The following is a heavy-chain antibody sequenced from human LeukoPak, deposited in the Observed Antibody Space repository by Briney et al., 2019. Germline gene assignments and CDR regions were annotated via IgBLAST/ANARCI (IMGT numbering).Heavy chain of an antibody. CDR2: IIPILGIA. Sequence: SVKVSCKASGGTFSSYAISWVRQAPGQGLEWMGRIIPILGIANYAQKFQGRVTITADKSTSTAYMELSSLRSEDTAVYYCARGHCSSTSCPFDYWGQGTLVTVSS. CDR1: GGTFSSYA. CDR3: ARGHCSSTSCPFDY. J-gene: IGHJ4*02. V-gene: IGHV1-69*04. D-gene: IGHD2-2*01.